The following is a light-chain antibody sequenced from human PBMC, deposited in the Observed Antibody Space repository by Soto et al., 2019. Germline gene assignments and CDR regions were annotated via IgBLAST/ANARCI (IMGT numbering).Light chain of an antibody. CDR2: ATS. CDR1: QSISIL. V-gene: IGKV1-5*03. CDR3: QHYNDFPWT. Sequence: DIHLTQSPSTLSASVGDRVTITCRASQSISILLAWYQQKPGKAPNLLIYATSTLETGVPSRFSGSGSGTEFTLTISSLQPDDSATYYCQHYNDFPWTFGQGTKVEIK. J-gene: IGKJ1*01.